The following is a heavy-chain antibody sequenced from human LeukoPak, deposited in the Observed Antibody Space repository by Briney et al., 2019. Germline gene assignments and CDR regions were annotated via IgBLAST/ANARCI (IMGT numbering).Heavy chain of an antibody. CDR2: ISSSSNYI. V-gene: IGHV3-21*01. CDR3: ARVKAAAFAFDI. Sequence: GGSLRLSCAASGFTFSTYSMNWVRQAPGKGLEWVSSISSSSNYIYYADSVKGRFTISRDNAKNSLYLQMSSLRAEDTAVYYCARVKAAAFAFDIWGQGTMVTVSS. J-gene: IGHJ3*02. CDR1: GFTFSTYS. D-gene: IGHD6-13*01.